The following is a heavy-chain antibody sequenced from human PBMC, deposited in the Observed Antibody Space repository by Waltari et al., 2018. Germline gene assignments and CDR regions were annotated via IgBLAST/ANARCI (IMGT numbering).Heavy chain of an antibody. CDR2: IKSDGSST. CDR3: VRDSSGTY. Sequence: EVQLVESGGGLVQPGGSLSLSCAASGFTFSSHWMYWVRQTPGKGLVWVSGIKSDGSSTSYADSVKGRVTISRDNAKNTLYLQMNSLRAEDTAVYYCVRDSSGTYWGQGTQVTVSS. CDR1: GFTFSSHW. D-gene: IGHD3-22*01. J-gene: IGHJ4*02. V-gene: IGHV3-74*01.